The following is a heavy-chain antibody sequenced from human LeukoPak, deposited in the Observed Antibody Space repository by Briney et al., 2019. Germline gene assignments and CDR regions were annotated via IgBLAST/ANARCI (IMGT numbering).Heavy chain of an antibody. V-gene: IGHV3-74*01. J-gene: IGHJ4*02. D-gene: IGHD5-24*01. Sequence: GGSLRLSCAVSGFTFRTYWMHWVRQVPGKGLVWVSRINEDGSITNYADFVTGRFRISRDNAENTLYLHMNSLRGEDTAVYYCGRDLGGRWGLWGQGTLVTVSS. CDR2: INEDGSIT. CDR3: GRDLGGRWGL. CDR1: GFTFRTYW.